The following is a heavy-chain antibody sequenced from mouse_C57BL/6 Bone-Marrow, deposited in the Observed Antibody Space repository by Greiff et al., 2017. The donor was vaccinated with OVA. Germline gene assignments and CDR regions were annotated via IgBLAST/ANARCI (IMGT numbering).Heavy chain of an antibody. J-gene: IGHJ3*01. Sequence: EVKLMESGGDLVKPGGSLKLSCAASGFTFSSYGMSWVRQTPDKRLEWVATISSSGSYTYYPDSVKGRFTISRDNAKNTLYLQMSSLKSEDTAMYYCARQGFSTTTGAWFAYWGQGTRVTVSA. CDR1: GFTFSSYG. CDR3: ARQGFSTTTGAWFAY. CDR2: ISSSGSYT. D-gene: IGHD1-1*01. V-gene: IGHV5-6*01.